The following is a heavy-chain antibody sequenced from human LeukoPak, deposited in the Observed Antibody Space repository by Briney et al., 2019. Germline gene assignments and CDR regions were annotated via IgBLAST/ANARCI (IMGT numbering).Heavy chain of an antibody. J-gene: IGHJ4*02. Sequence: GGSLRLSCAASGFTFSSYVMHWVRQAPGKGLEWAALISYDGSNEYYADSVKGRFTISRDNSKNTLYLQMNSLRAEDTAVYYCAKDDYSTRFDYWGQGTLVTVPS. CDR3: AKDDYSTRFDY. CDR1: GFTFSSYV. CDR2: ISYDGSNE. V-gene: IGHV3-30*18. D-gene: IGHD4-11*01.